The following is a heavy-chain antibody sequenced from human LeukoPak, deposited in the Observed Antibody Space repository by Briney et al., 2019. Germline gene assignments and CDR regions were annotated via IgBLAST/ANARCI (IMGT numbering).Heavy chain of an antibody. J-gene: IGHJ3*01. CDR1: GCIISNCNYN. D-gene: IGHD6-13*01. Sequence: SETLSLTCSVSGCIISNCNYNWVGTRQPPGKGLEWFGSIYYSGSTYYNPSFKRRVTISVDTSKNQFSLKATSMTAADTAMYYCARLQQQQLSVWGQGTMVIVSS. V-gene: IGHV4-39*01. CDR3: ARLQQQQLSV. CDR2: IYYSGST.